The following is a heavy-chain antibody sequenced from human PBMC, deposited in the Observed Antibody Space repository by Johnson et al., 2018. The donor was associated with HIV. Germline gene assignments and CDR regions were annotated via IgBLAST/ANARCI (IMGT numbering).Heavy chain of an antibody. V-gene: IGHV3-53*01. CDR2: IYNDGNT. CDR1: GFTVSNNY. D-gene: IGHD6-19*01. J-gene: IGHJ3*02. Sequence: VQLVESGGGLIQPWGSLRLSCAASGFTVSNNYMNWVRQAPGKGLEWVSIIYNDGNTYYADSVKGRFTISRDNSKNTLYLQMNSLRAEDTAVYYCARPSGSGWSSDAFDIWGQGTMVTVSS. CDR3: ARPSGSGWSSDAFDI.